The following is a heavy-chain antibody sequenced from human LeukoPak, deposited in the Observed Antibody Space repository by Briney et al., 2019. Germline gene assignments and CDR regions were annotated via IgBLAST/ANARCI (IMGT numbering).Heavy chain of an antibody. CDR3: TTFYTRLTDY. V-gene: IGHV3-7*05. D-gene: IGHD2/OR15-2a*01. Sequence: GGSLRLSCAASGFTFSGYSMNWVRQAPGKGLEWLATINQDGGEKYYVDSVEGRFTISRDNAKNSLFLQMNSLRAGDTAVYYCTTFYTRLTDYWGQGTLVTVSS. CDR1: GFTFSGYS. CDR2: INQDGGEK. J-gene: IGHJ4*02.